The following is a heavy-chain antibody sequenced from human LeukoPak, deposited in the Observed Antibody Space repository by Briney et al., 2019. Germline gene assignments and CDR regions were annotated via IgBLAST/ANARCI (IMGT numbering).Heavy chain of an antibody. CDR2: ISSRSNYI. Sequence: GRSLSLSCAASGVTFCGYTMSWGCEAPRKGLEWVSSISSRSNYIYYADSVKGRFTISRDNAKNSLYLQMSSLRAEDTAVYYWARDGSMFYFAYWGQGTLVTVSS. V-gene: IGHV3-21*01. CDR1: GVTFCGYT. CDR3: ARDGSMFYFAY. D-gene: IGHD3-10*01. J-gene: IGHJ4*02.